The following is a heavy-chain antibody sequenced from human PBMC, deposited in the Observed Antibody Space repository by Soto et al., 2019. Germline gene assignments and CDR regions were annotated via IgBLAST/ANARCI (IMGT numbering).Heavy chain of an antibody. V-gene: IGHV6-1*01. J-gene: IGHJ3*02. D-gene: IGHD3-16*02. CDR2: TYYRSKWYN. CDR1: GDSVSSNSAA. Sequence: SQTLSLTCSISGDSVSSNSAAWNWIRQSPSRGLEWLGSTYYRSKWYNYYAVSLKSRITINPDTSKNQFYLQLNSVTPEDTAVYYCARGQYYDYVWGRYRWITDAFDXWGQGTMVTVS. CDR3: ARGQYYDYVWGRYRWITDAFDX.